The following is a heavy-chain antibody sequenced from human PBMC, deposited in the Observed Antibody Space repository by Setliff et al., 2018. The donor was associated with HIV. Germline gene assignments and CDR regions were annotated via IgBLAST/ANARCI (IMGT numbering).Heavy chain of an antibody. J-gene: IGHJ5*01. CDR3: ARAGNDYYDSNGYYYVVDWFDS. D-gene: IGHD3-22*01. CDR1: SSSIKSYY. CDR2: IYGSGST. Sequence: SETLSLTCTVSSSSIKSYYWSWIRQPPGKGLEWVGYIYGSGSTNYNPSLKSRLTISIDMSKNQFSLKLNSVTAADTAVYYCARAGNDYYDSNGYYYVVDWFDSWGQGTLVTVSS. V-gene: IGHV4-59*01.